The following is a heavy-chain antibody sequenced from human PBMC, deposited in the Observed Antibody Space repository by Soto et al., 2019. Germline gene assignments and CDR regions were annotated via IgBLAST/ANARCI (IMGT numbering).Heavy chain of an antibody. CDR3: AKSPSYYGDFDS. V-gene: IGHV3-9*01. J-gene: IGHJ4*02. D-gene: IGHD4-17*01. CDR1: GFTFDDYA. CDR2: ISWNSGSI. Sequence: EVQLVESGGGLVQPGRSLRLSCAASGFTFDDYAMHWVRQAPGKGLEWVSGISWNSGSIGYADSVNGRFTISRDNAKNSLYLQMNSLRAEDTALYYCAKSPSYYGDFDSWGQGTLVTVSS.